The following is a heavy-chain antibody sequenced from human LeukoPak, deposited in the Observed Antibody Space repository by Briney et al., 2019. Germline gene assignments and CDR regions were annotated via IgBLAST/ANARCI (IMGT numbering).Heavy chain of an antibody. V-gene: IGHV4-61*02. CDR3: ARTYYYGSGSYYGLFSSMVVIFDY. D-gene: IGHD3-10*01. Sequence: PSQTLSLTCTVSGGSISSGSYYWSWIRQPAGKGLEWIGRIYTSGSTNYNPSLKSRVTISVDTSKNQFSLKLSSVTAADTAVYYCARTYYYGSGSYYGLFSSMVVIFDYWGQGTLVTVSS. CDR2: IYTSGST. CDR1: GGSISSGSYY. J-gene: IGHJ4*02.